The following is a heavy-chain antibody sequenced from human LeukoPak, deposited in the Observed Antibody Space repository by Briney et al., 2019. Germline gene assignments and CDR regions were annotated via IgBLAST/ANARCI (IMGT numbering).Heavy chain of an antibody. D-gene: IGHD3-10*01. CDR3: ARVWVGESRGKLYYFSGMDV. Sequence: GASVKVSCKASGYTFTSYGINWVRQAPGQGLEWMGWITTYNGNTNYAQKLQGRVTMTTDTATSTAYMELRSLRSDDTAVYYCARVWVGESRGKLYYFSGMDVWGQGTTVTVSS. J-gene: IGHJ6*02. CDR1: GYTFTSYG. CDR2: ITTYNGNT. V-gene: IGHV1-18*01.